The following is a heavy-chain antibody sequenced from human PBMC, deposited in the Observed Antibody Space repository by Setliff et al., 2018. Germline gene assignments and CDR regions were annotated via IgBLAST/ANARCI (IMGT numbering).Heavy chain of an antibody. J-gene: IGHJ4*02. CDR3: SRLVRFCTRTSCQRLSGDDF. Sequence: ASVKVSCKASGYTFTDFGVTWVRQAPGQGLEWVGWISPYTGNTYYAPRFQGRITMTTDTSTTTAYMELSSLRPGDTAIYFCSRLVRFCTRTSCQRLSGDDFWGQGTLVTSPQ. V-gene: IGHV1-18*01. CDR2: ISPYTGNT. CDR1: GYTFTDFG. D-gene: IGHD2-2*01.